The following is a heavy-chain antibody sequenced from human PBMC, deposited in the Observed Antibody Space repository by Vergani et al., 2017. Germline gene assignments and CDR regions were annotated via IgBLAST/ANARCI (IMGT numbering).Heavy chain of an antibody. CDR1: GFTFSRHW. Sequence: EVQLVESGGGLVQPGGSLRLSCAASGFTFSRHWMHWVRQAPGKGLVWVSCVNPEGTNTPYADSVKGRFTISRDNAKNSLYLQMNSLRAEDTAVYYCARGNSLGSYWGQGTLVTVSS. CDR3: ARGNSLGSY. D-gene: IGHD1-7*01. CDR2: VNPEGTNT. V-gene: IGHV3-74*01. J-gene: IGHJ4*02.